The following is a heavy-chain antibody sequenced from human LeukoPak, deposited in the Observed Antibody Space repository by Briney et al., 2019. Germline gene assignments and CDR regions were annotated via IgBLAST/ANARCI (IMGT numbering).Heavy chain of an antibody. V-gene: IGHV4-59*01. J-gene: IGHJ4*02. Sequence: SETLSHTCTASGGSISYHWSWIRQPPGKGLEWLGYIYYSGRTNYNPSLKSRVTISVDTSKNQFSLKLRSVTAADTAVYYCARGQYNWNYWGQGTLVTVSS. CDR2: IYYSGRT. D-gene: IGHD1-20*01. CDR1: GGSISYH. CDR3: ARGQYNWNY.